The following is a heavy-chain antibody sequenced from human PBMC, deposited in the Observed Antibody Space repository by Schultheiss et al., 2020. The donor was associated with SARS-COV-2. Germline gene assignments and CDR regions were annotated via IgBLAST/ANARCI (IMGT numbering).Heavy chain of an antibody. CDR1: GFSFSNYD. CDR3: TTDHAPPAAGLYYYYGMDV. CDR2: ISSSSSYI. J-gene: IGHJ6*02. Sequence: GGSLRLSCAASGFSFSNYDVNWVRQAPGKGPEWVSYISSSSSYIYYADSVKGRFTISRDNAKNSLYLQMNSLKTEDTAVYYCTTDHAPPAAGLYYYYGMDVWGQGTTVTVSS. D-gene: IGHD6-13*01. V-gene: IGHV3-21*05.